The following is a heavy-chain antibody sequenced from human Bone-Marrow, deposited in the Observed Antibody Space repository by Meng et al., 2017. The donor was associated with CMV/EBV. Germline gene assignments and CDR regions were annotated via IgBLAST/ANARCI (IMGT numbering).Heavy chain of an antibody. CDR3: ARWGPYYGSGMNAFDI. V-gene: IGHV4-34*01. CDR1: GGSFSGYY. CDR2: INHSGST. Sequence: SQTLSLTCAVYGGSFSGYYWSWIRQPPGKGLEWIGEINHSGSTNYNPSLKSRVTISVDTSKNQFSLKLSSVTAADTAVYYCARWGPYYGSGMNAFDIWGQGKMVTVSS. J-gene: IGHJ3*02. D-gene: IGHD3-10*01.